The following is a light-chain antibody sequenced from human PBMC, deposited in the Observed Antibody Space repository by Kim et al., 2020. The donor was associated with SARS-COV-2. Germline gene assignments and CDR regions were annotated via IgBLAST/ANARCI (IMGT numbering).Light chain of an antibody. V-gene: IGKV1-9*01. Sequence: SVGDRGTITCQASQGIRSYLAWYQQKPGKAPKLLIYAASTLQNGVPSRFSGSGSGTEFTLTISDLQPEDFATYYCQQLDTYPRVTFGLGTRLEIK. CDR3: QQLDTYPRVT. J-gene: IGKJ5*01. CDR2: AAS. CDR1: QGIRSY.